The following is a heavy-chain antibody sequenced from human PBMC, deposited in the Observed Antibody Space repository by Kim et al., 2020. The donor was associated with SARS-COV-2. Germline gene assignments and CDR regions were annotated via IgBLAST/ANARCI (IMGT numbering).Heavy chain of an antibody. D-gene: IGHD2-21*02. V-gene: IGHV3-30*18. CDR1: GFTFSSYG. CDR2: ISYDGSNK. CDR3: AKVRGRYQGRVVTAIDEISGQVED. Sequence: GGSLRLSCAASGFTFSSYGMHWVRQAPGKGLEWVAVISYDGSNKYYADSVKGRFTISRDNSKNTLYLQMNSLRAEDTAVYYCAKVRGRYQGRVVTAIDEISGQVEDWGQGTLVTVSS. J-gene: IGHJ4*02.